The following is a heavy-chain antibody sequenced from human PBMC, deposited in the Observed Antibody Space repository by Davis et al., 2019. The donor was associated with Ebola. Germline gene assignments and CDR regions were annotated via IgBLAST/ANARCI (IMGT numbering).Heavy chain of an antibody. V-gene: IGHV1-46*01. Sequence: ASVKVSCKASGYTFTSYYMHWVRQAPGQGLEWMGIINPSGGSTSYAQKFQGRVTMTRDTSTSTVYVELSSLRSEDTAVYYCARDEAYYGSGSYSFDYWGQGTLVTVSS. CDR2: INPSGGST. CDR3: ARDEAYYGSGSYSFDY. D-gene: IGHD3-10*01. J-gene: IGHJ4*02. CDR1: GYTFTSYY.